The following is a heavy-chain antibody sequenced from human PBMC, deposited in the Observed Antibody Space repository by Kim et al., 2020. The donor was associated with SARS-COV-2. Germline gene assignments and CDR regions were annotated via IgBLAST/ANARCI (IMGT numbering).Heavy chain of an antibody. D-gene: IGHD1-26*01. Sequence: SETLSLSCTVSGSSVRSGNYYWTWIRETPGKGLEWIGYIHYSGSTNYSPSLKSRVTLTIDTSMNHFSLNLTSVTPADTAIYYCASDEMGAGYYNGMGVWG. J-gene: IGHJ6*01. CDR1: GSSVRSGNYY. V-gene: IGHV4-61*03. CDR2: IHYSGST. CDR3: ASDEMGAGYYNGMGV.